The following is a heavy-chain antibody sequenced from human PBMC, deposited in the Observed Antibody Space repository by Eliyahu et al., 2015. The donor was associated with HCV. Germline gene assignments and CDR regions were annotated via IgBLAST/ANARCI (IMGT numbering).Heavy chain of an antibody. CDR1: GASITSYF. CDR3: ARQTTGAGQWSWDS. Sequence: QVQLQESGPGLVKPSETLFLTCAVSGASITSYFWAWIRQPPGKGLGWIGTVHYNGTTFYSPSLKSRVTIFVDKSKNQFSLKVDSVTATDTALYYCARQTTGAGQWSWDSWGQGTLVTVSS. CDR2: VHYNGTT. V-gene: IGHV4-39*01. J-gene: IGHJ4*02. D-gene: IGHD6-13*01.